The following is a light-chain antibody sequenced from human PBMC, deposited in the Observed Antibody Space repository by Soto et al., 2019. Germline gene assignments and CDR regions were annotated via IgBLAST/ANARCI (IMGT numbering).Light chain of an antibody. CDR1: TGAVTSDHY. J-gene: IGLJ1*01. CDR2: SIS. Sequence: QAVVTQEPSLTVSPGGTVTLTCTSSTGAVTSDHYPNWFRQKPGQAPRSLIYSISNRHSWTPARFSGSLLGAKAALTLSGVQPEDEAEYYCLLYYGGVYVFGTGTKLTVL. V-gene: IGLV7-43*01. CDR3: LLYYGGVYV.